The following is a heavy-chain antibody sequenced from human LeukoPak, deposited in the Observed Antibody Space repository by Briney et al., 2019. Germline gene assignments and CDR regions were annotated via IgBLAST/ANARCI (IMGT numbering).Heavy chain of an antibody. CDR1: GFTFSSYA. D-gene: IGHD2-21*02. V-gene: IGHV3-23*01. CDR2: INGGGGAT. CDR3: ARDVVTTDINYFDY. Sequence: GGSLRLSCVASGFTFSSYAMNWVRQPPGKGLEWVSGINGGGGATYYADSVKGRFTISRDNSKNTLYLQMNSLRAEDTAVYYCARDVVTTDINYFDYWGQGTLVTVSS. J-gene: IGHJ4*02.